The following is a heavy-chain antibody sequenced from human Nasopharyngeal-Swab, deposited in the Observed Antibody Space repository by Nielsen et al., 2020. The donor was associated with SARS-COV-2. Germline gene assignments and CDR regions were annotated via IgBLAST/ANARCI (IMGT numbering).Heavy chain of an antibody. V-gene: IGHV1-3*01. CDR2: INAGNGNT. CDR1: GYTFTSYA. Sequence: ASVKVSCKASGYTFTSYAMHWVRQAPGQRLEWMGWINAGNGNTKYSQKFQGRVTITRDTSASTAYMELSSLRSEDTAVYYCARVGSWEQLTDYWGQGTLVTVSS. J-gene: IGHJ4*02. D-gene: IGHD6-13*01. CDR3: ARVGSWEQLTDY.